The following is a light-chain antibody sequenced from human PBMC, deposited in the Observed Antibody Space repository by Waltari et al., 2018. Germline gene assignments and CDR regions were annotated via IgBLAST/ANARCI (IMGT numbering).Light chain of an antibody. CDR1: QSVLYSSDNRNY. CDR2: WAS. J-gene: IGKJ4*01. CDR3: QQYYITPLS. Sequence: DIVMTQSPDSLAVSLGKRATINCQSSQSVLYSSDNRNYLAWYQQKPGQPPNLLIYWASTRESGVPDRFSGSGSGTDFTLTISSLQAEDVAVYYCQQYYITPLSFGGGTKVEIK. V-gene: IGKV4-1*01.